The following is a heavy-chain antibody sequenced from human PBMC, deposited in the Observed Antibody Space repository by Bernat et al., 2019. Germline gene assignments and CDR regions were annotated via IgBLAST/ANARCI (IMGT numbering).Heavy chain of an antibody. V-gene: IGHV3-21*01. J-gene: IGHJ4*02. Sequence: EVQLVESGGGLVKPGGSLRLSCAASGFDFSNYVMNWVRQAPGKGLEWVSSISTGRTYIYYADSVKGRFTISRDNAKNSLYLQVNSLRAEDAAVYYCARVRNVDIVAMRGYFDNWGQGTLVTVSS. CDR3: ARVRNVDIVAMRGYFDN. D-gene: IGHD5-12*01. CDR1: GFDFSNYV. CDR2: ISTGRTYI.